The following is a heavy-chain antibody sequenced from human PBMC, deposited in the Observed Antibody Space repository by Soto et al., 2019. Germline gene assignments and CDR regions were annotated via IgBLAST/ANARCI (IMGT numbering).Heavy chain of an antibody. J-gene: IGHJ6*02. CDR3: ATVGYCSSKSCQTRYYYYGMDV. V-gene: IGHV3-11*01. CDR2: ISRSGSDI. D-gene: IGHD2-2*03. CDR1: GFTFSDYS. Sequence: PGGSLRLSCAASGFTFSDYSMNWVRQAPGKGLEWVSYISRSGSDIYYADSVKGRFTISRDNAKNSLFLQMNSLRAEDTAVYYCATVGYCSSKSCQTRYYYYGMDVWGQGTTVTVSS.